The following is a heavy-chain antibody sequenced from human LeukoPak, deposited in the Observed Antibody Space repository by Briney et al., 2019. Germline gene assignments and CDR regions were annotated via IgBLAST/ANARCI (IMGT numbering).Heavy chain of an antibody. CDR2: IIPIFGTA. D-gene: IGHD3-10*01. Sequence: SVKVSCTASGYTFTAYYMHWVRQAPGQGLEWMGRIIPIFGTANYAQKFQGRVTITTDESTSTAYMELSSLRSEDTAVYYCAASVGLWFGELSYWGQGTLVTVSS. J-gene: IGHJ4*02. CDR1: GYTFTAYY. V-gene: IGHV1-69*05. CDR3: AASVGLWFGELSY.